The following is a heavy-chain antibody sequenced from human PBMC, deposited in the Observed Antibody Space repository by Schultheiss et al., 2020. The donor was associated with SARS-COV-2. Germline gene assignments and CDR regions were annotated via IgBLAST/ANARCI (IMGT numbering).Heavy chain of an antibody. J-gene: IGHJ6*02. Sequence: SETLSLTCAVSGGSISSGGYYWSWIRQHPGKGLEWIGYIYYSGSTYYNPSLKSRVTISVDTSKNQFSLRLSSLTAADTAVFYCASEGPYDFWSGYQKNFYYFGMDVWGQGTTVTVSS. CDR1: GGSISSGGYY. CDR3: ASEGPYDFWSGYQKNFYYFGMDV. D-gene: IGHD3-3*01. CDR2: IYYSGST. V-gene: IGHV4-31*11.